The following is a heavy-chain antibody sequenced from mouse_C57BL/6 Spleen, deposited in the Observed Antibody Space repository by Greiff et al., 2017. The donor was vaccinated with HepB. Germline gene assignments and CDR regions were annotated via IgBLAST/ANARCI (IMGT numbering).Heavy chain of an antibody. CDR3: ASIYYGSRGGYFDV. CDR2: IYPGSGST. V-gene: IGHV1-55*01. Sequence: QVQLQQSGAELVKPGASVKMSCKASGYTFTSYWITWVKQRPGQGLAWIGDIYPGSGSTNYNEKFKSKATLTVDTSSSTAYMQLSSLTSEDSAVYYCASIYYGSRGGYFDVWGTGTTVTVSS. D-gene: IGHD1-1*01. CDR1: GYTFTSYW. J-gene: IGHJ1*03.